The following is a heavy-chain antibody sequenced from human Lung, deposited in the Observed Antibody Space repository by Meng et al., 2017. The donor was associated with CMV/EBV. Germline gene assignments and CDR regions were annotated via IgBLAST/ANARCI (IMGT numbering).Heavy chain of an antibody. V-gene: IGHV3-21*01. CDR1: GFTFSSYS. J-gene: IGHJ5*02. D-gene: IGHD6-19*01. Sequence: GGSLRLXXAASGFTFSSYSMNWVRQAPGKGLEWVSSISSSSSYIYYADSVKGRFTISRDNAKNSLYLQMNSLRAEDTAVYYCATSRGSGWYRIGWFDPWGRGXLVTVSS. CDR2: ISSSSSYI. CDR3: ATSRGSGWYRIGWFDP.